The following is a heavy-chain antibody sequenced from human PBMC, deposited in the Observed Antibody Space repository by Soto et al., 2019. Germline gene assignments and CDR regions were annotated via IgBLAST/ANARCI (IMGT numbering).Heavy chain of an antibody. J-gene: IGHJ4*02. Sequence: QVQLVQSGAEVKKPGASVKVSCRASGYTFTSYGISWVRQAPGQGLEWMGWISAYNGNTNYAQKPQGRVTMTTDTSTSTVYMELRSLRSDATAVDYCARDTAAAGIFDYWGQGTLVTVSS. D-gene: IGHD6-13*01. CDR3: ARDTAAAGIFDY. CDR2: ISAYNGNT. V-gene: IGHV1-18*01. CDR1: GYTFTSYG.